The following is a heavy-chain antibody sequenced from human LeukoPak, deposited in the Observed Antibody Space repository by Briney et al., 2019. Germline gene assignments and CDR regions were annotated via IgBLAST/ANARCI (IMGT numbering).Heavy chain of an antibody. J-gene: IGHJ4*02. V-gene: IGHV3-30*03. CDR1: GFTFSSYG. D-gene: IGHD6-19*01. CDR3: SRDTSSGSDY. CDR2: ISYDGSNK. Sequence: GGSLRLSCAASGFTFSSYGMHWVRQAPGKGLEWVAVISYDGSNKYYADSVKGRFTISRDNSKNTLYLQMNSLRAEDTAVYYCSRDTSSGSDYWGQGTLVTVSS.